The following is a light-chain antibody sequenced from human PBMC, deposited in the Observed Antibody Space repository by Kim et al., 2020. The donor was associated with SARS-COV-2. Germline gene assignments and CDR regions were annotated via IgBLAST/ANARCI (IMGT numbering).Light chain of an antibody. V-gene: IGKV3-11*01. CDR3: QQRSTWPIT. Sequence: LSPGERATLSCRASQGVSSFLAWYQQKPGQAPRLLIYNASNRATGIPARFSGSGSGTDFTLTITSLEPEDFAVYYCQQRSTWPITFGQGTRLEIK. CDR1: QGVSSF. CDR2: NAS. J-gene: IGKJ5*01.